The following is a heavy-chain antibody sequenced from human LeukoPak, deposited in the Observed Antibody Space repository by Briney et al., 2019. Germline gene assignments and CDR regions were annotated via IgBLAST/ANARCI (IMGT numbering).Heavy chain of an antibody. D-gene: IGHD3-10*01. CDR3: ARDYGRSRDYGMDV. CDR1: GFTLSNYW. CDR2: INADGSSA. Sequence: PGGSLRLSCAASGFTLSNYWMHWVRQAPGKGLGWGSRINADGSSASYADSVKGRFTISRDNAKNTLYLQMNSLRAEDTAMYYCARDYGRSRDYGMDVWGQGTTVTVSS. J-gene: IGHJ6*02. V-gene: IGHV3-74*01.